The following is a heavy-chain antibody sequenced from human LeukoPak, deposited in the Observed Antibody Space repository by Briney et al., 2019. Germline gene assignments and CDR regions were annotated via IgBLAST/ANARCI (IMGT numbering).Heavy chain of an antibody. CDR1: GISFSGSW. CDR3: ARAGRLKTY. Sequence: PGGSLTLSCGGYGISFSGSWMSWVRQALGKGLEWVANIKQDGSEKYYVDSVKGRFTISRDNAKNSLYLQMNSLRAEDTAVYYRARAGRLKTYWGQGTLVTVSS. J-gene: IGHJ4*02. CDR2: IKQDGSEK. V-gene: IGHV3-7*01.